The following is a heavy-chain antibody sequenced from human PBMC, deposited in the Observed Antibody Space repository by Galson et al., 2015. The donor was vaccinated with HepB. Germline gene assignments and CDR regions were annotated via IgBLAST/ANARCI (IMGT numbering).Heavy chain of an antibody. D-gene: IGHD6-13*01. J-gene: IGHJ4*02. V-gene: IGHV4-39*01. Sequence: ETLSLTCTVSGGSISSSNYYWAWIRQPPGKGLEWIGSLYYNGRTYYHPSLKSRVTVSGDTSKSQFSLKLISVTAADTAVYYCASLRGYSSSWDLDYWGQGTLVTVSS. CDR1: GGSISSSNYY. CDR2: LYYNGRT. CDR3: ASLRGYSSSWDLDY.